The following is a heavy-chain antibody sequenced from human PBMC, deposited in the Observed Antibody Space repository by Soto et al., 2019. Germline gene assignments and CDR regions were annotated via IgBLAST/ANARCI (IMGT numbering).Heavy chain of an antibody. Sequence: GESLKISCKGSGYSFSTYWIAWVRQMPGKGLEWMGIIYPGDSYTRYSPSFQGQVTISADKSISTAYLQWSSLKASDTAMYYCARRGYCSGTTCYKWFDPWGQGTLVTVSS. CDR3: ARRGYCSGTTCYKWFDP. D-gene: IGHD2-2*02. CDR2: IYPGDSYT. CDR1: GYSFSTYW. V-gene: IGHV5-51*01. J-gene: IGHJ5*02.